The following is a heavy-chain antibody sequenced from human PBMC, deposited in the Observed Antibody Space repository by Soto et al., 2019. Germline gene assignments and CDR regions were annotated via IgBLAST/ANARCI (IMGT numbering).Heavy chain of an antibody. CDR2: IYYTGST. D-gene: IGHD2-15*01. CDR1: GGSISSDY. V-gene: IGHV4-59*01. CDR3: ARALRGVVVVAAREMDV. J-gene: IGHJ6*02. Sequence: QVQLKESGPGLWKPSEPLSLTCGVSGGSISSDYWGWIRQPPGKGLEWIGYIYYTGSTNYNPSLKSRVTISVDTSKNQFSLNLRSVTTADTAVYYCARALRGVVVVAAREMDVWGQGTTVTVSS.